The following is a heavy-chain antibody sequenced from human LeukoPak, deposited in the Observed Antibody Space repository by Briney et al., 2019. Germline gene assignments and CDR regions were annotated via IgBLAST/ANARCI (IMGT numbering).Heavy chain of an antibody. J-gene: IGHJ4*02. CDR3: ARGRYSGGWHKRNFDY. D-gene: IGHD6-19*01. CDR2: INHSGST. Sequence: ETLSLTCAAYGGSFSGYYWSWIRQPPGKGLEWIGEINHSGSTNYNPSLKSRVTISVDTSKNQFSLKLSSVTAADTAVYYCARGRYSGGWHKRNFDYWGQGTLVTVSS. V-gene: IGHV4-34*01. CDR1: GGSFSGYY.